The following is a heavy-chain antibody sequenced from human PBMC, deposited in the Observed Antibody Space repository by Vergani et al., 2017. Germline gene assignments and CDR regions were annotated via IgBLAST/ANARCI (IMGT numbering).Heavy chain of an antibody. J-gene: IGHJ3*02. CDR3: AVVDFSGGSCYATVTDAFDI. V-gene: IGHV1-69*11. D-gene: IGHD2-15*01. CDR1: GGTFSSYA. CDR2: IIPILGTA. Sequence: QVQLVQSGAEVKKPGSSVKVSCKASGGTFSSYAISWVRQAPGQGLEWMGRIIPILGTANYAQKFQGRVTITADESTSTAYMELSSLRSEDTAVYYCAVVDFSGGSCYATVTDAFDIWGQGTMVTVSA.